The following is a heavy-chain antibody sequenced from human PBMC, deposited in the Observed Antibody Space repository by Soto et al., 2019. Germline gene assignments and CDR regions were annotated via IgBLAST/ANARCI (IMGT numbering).Heavy chain of an antibody. CDR3: AAGDNDFWSAAGH. D-gene: IGHD3-3*01. J-gene: IGHJ4*02. Sequence: GASVKVSCKASGFTFTSSAVQWVRQARGQRLEWIGWIVVGSGNTNYAQKFQERVTITRDMSTSTAYMELSSLRSEDTAVYYCAAGDNDFWSAAGHWGQGTLVTVPQ. CDR2: IVVGSGNT. CDR1: GFTFTSSA. V-gene: IGHV1-58*01.